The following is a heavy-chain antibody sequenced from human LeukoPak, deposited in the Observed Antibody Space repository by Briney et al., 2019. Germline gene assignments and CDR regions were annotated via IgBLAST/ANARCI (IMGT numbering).Heavy chain of an antibody. CDR1: GFSLSTSGVG. D-gene: IGHD2-15*01. V-gene: IGHV2-5*02. Sequence: SGPTLVNPTQTLTLTCTFSGFSLSTSGVGVGWTRQPPGKALEWLALIYWDDDKRYSPSLKSRLTITKDTSKNQVVLTMTNMDPVDTATYYCAHRYCSGGSCYNSLDYWGQGTLVTVSS. CDR3: AHRYCSGGSCYNSLDY. CDR2: IYWDDDK. J-gene: IGHJ4*02.